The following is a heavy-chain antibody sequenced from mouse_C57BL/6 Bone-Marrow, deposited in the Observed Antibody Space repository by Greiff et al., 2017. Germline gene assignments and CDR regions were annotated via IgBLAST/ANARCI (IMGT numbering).Heavy chain of an antibody. D-gene: IGHD1-1*01. CDR1: GFAFSSSC. J-gene: IGHJ4*01. Sequence: VQLQQSGPELVKPGASVKLSCTASGFAFSSSCMNWVRQRPGKGLEWVGRICPGDGDTNYTGKFKGKATLTADNSANTSYMQLSSLTSEDSAVYYCARGATVVHYYAMDYWGQGTSVTVSS. CDR2: ICPGDGDT. CDR3: ARGATVVHYYAMDY. V-gene: IGHV1-82*01.